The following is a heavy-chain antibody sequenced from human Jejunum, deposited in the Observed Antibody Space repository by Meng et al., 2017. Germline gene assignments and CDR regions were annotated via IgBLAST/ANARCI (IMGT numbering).Heavy chain of an antibody. CDR1: GGSISSSSYY. J-gene: IGHJ5*02. CDR3: ARDPTSVVPVAIRNWFDP. V-gene: IGHV4-39*07. D-gene: IGHD2-2*01. CDR2: IYYSGST. Sequence: RELQESGPGRVKPSETLSLTCTVSGGSISSSSYYWGWIRQPPGKGLEWIGSIYYSGSTYYNPSLKSRVSISVDTSKNQFSLKLSSVTAADTARYYCARDPTSVVPVAIRNWFDPWGQGTLVTVFS.